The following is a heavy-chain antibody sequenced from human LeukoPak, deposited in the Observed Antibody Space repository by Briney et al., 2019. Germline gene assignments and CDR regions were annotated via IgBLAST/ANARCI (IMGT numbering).Heavy chain of an antibody. J-gene: IGHJ3*02. D-gene: IGHD3-22*01. Sequence: PSETLSLTCTVSGGSISSYYWSWIRQPPGKGLEWSGEIYYSGSTNYNPSLKSRVTISVDTSKNQFSLKLSSVTAADTAVYYCARDLYYYDSSGYNAYGAFDIWGQGTMVTVSS. V-gene: IGHV4-59*01. CDR3: ARDLYYYDSSGYNAYGAFDI. CDR2: IYYSGST. CDR1: GGSISSYY.